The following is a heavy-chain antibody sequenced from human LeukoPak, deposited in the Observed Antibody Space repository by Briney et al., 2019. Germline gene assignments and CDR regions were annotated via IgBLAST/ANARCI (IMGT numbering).Heavy chain of an antibody. CDR1: GFTFSSYA. Sequence: GGSLRLSCAASGFTFSSYAMSWVRQAPGKGLEWVSAISGSGGSTYYADSVKGRFTISRDNSKNTLYLQMNSLRAEDTAVYYCASDNYYDSSGYSSDDAFDIWGQGTMVTVSS. CDR3: ASDNYYDSSGYSSDDAFDI. J-gene: IGHJ3*02. D-gene: IGHD3-22*01. CDR2: ISGSGGST. V-gene: IGHV3-23*01.